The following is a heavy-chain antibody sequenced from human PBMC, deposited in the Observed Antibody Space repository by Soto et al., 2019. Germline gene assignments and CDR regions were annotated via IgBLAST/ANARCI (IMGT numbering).Heavy chain of an antibody. D-gene: IGHD2-15*01. CDR2: IIPIFGTA. V-gene: IGHV1-69*13. Sequence: SVKVSCKASGGTFSSYAISWVRQAPGQGLEWMGGIIPIFGTANYAQKFQGRVTITADESTSTAYMELSSLRAEDTAVYYCARSSRCSGASCYSWVDYYYYGMDVWGQGSTATVSS. CDR3: ARSSRCSGASCYSWVDYYYYGMDV. J-gene: IGHJ6*02. CDR1: GGTFSSYA.